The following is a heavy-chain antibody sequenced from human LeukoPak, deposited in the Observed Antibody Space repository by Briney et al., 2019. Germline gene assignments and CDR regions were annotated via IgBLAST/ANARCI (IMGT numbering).Heavy chain of an antibody. CDR2: IYYTGST. CDR3: ARSGLYYPGSGSFDY. J-gene: IGHJ4*02. CDR1: GDSVTSGGYY. Sequence: SETLSLTCTVSGDSVTSGGYYWNWIRQHPVKGLEWIGYIYYTGSTNYNPSLKSRINISADTSKNQFSLKLKSVTAADTAIYYCARSGLYYPGSGSFDYWGQGALITVSS. D-gene: IGHD3-10*01. V-gene: IGHV4-31*03.